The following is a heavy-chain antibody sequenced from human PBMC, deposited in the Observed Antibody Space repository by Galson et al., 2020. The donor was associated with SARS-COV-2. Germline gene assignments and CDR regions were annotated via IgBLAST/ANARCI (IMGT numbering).Heavy chain of an antibody. CDR3: AKDAVDDGIWNLDV. CDR1: GFTFRDYT. V-gene: IGHV3-23*03. D-gene: IGHD1-1*01. J-gene: IGHJ2*01. CDR2: VFQDPSRT. Sequence: GGSLRLSCSTSGFTFRDYTFSWLRQAPGKGLEWVSGVFQDPSRTFYADSVKGRFTIFRDNSKDTVFLQMNYLSAEDTGIYYCAKDAVDDGIWNLDVWGRGTLVTVSS.